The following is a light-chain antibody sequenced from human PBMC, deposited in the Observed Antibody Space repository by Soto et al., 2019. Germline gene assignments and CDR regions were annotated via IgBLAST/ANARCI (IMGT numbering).Light chain of an antibody. J-gene: IGKJ4*01. CDR3: LQDYNYPLT. CDR2: AAS. Sequence: AIQMTQSPSSLSSSLGDRVTITCRASQGIRHYLGWYQQKPGKAPKLLIYAASSLQSGVPSRFSGSGSGTDFTLTISSLQAEDFATYYCLQDYNYPLTFGGGTKVEIK. CDR1: QGIRHY. V-gene: IGKV1-6*01.